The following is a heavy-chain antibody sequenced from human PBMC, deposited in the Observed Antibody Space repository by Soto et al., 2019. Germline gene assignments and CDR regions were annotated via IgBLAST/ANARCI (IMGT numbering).Heavy chain of an antibody. CDR1: GGSIISHY. V-gene: IGHV4-59*11. D-gene: IGHD2-15*01. CDR3: ARGGWSLDY. CDR2: IHYTGST. J-gene: IGHJ4*02. Sequence: QVQLQESGPGLVKPSETLSLTCSVSGGSIISHYWSWIRQPPGKGLEWIGYIHYTGSTDYSPSLKCRLTISVDTSKNQFSLKLSSVTAADTAVYYCARGGWSLDYWGQGTLVTVSS.